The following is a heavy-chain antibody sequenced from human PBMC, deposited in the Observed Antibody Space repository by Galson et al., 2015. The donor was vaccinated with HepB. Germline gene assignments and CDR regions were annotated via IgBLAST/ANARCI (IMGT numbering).Heavy chain of an antibody. J-gene: IGHJ6*03. CDR3: ARDDSYCSGGSCYSYYYYYMAV. D-gene: IGHD2-15*01. V-gene: IGHV1-69*13. CDR1: GGTFSSYA. CDR2: IIPFFGTT. Sequence: SVKVSCKASGGTFSSYAISWVRQAPGQGLEWMGGIIPFFGTTKYAQKFQGRVTITADESTRTAYMELTGLRSEDTAVYYCARDDSYCSGGSCYSYYYYYMAVWGKGTTVTVSS.